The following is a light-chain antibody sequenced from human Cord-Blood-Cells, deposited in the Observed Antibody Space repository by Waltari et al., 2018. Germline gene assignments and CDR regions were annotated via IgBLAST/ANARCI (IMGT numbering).Light chain of an antibody. Sequence: EIVMTQSPATLSVSPGERATLSCRASKSVSSNLAWYQQKPGQAPRLLIYGASTRATGIPARFSGSGSGTEFTLTISSLQSEDFAVYYCQQYNNRPRTFGQGTKVEIK. CDR3: QQYNNRPRT. J-gene: IGKJ1*01. CDR1: KSVSSN. V-gene: IGKV3-15*01. CDR2: GAS.